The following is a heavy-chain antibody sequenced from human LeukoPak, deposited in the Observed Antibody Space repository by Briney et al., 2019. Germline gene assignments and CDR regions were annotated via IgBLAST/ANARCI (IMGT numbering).Heavy chain of an antibody. D-gene: IGHD3-10*01. Sequence: SETLSLTCTVSGGSISSSSYYWGWIRQPPGKGLEWIGSIYYSGSTYYNPSLKSRVTISVDTSKNQFSLRLTSVTAADTAVYYCARLVGRGIPQNWFDPWGQGTLVTVSS. CDR3: ARLVGRGIPQNWFDP. CDR2: IYYSGST. V-gene: IGHV4-39*01. J-gene: IGHJ5*02. CDR1: GGSISSSSYY.